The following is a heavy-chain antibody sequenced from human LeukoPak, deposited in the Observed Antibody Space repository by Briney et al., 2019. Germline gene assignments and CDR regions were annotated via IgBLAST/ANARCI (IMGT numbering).Heavy chain of an antibody. Sequence: SETLSFTCSVFGGSISSSSYYWGWIRQPPGKGLEWIGSIYYSGSSYYNPSLKSRVTISVDTSKNQFSLKLTSVTAADTAVYYCARRDCTSTTCYAGSYYFGYWGQGTLVTVSS. CDR3: ARRDCTSTTCYAGSYYFGY. CDR2: IYYSGSS. V-gene: IGHV4-39*01. D-gene: IGHD2-2*01. J-gene: IGHJ4*02. CDR1: GGSISSSSYY.